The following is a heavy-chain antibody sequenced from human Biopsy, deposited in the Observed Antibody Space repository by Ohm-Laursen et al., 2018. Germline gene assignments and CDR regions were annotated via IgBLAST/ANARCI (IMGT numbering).Heavy chain of an antibody. CDR2: INHRGRT. D-gene: IGHD3-22*01. CDR1: GESFNGYY. J-gene: IGHJ6*02. Sequence: SQTLSLTCAVYGESFNGYYWSWIRQTPGKGLEWIGEINHRGRTNYNPSLKSRATISVETSKNQFSLKVRSVTAADTAVYYCVRGVDYYDPYHYYALDVWGQGTTVTVSS. CDR3: VRGVDYYDPYHYYALDV. V-gene: IGHV4-34*01.